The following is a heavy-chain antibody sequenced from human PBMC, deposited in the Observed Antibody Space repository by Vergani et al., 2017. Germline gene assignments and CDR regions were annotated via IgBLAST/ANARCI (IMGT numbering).Heavy chain of an antibody. CDR2: ISSSGSTI. Sequence: VQLQESGPGLVKPSGTLSLTCAVSGGSISSSNWWSWVRQPPGKGLEWVSYISSSGSTIYYADSVKGRFTISRDNAKNSLYLQMNSLRAEDTAVYYCAREAPLDGDNDAFDIWGQGTMVTVSS. V-gene: IGHV3-48*03. CDR3: AREAPLDGDNDAFDI. D-gene: IGHD4-17*01. J-gene: IGHJ3*02. CDR1: GGSISSSN.